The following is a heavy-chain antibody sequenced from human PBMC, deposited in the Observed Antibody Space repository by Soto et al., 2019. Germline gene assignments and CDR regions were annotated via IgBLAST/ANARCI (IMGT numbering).Heavy chain of an antibody. CDR2: IIPIFGTA. V-gene: IGHV1-69*13. D-gene: IGHD3-16*01. CDR3: ARGALSYYYGMDV. CDR1: GGTFSSYA. J-gene: IGHJ6*02. Sequence: SVKVSCKASGGTFSSYAISWVRQAPGQGLEWMGGIIPIFGTANYAQKLQGRVTITADESTSTAYMELSSLRSEDTAVYYCARGALSYYYGMDVWGQGTTVTVSS.